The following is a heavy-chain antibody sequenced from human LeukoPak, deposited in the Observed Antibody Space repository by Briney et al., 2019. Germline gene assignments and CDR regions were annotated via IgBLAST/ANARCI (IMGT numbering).Heavy chain of an antibody. CDR2: IIPIFGTA. J-gene: IGHJ4*02. Sequence: SVKVSCKASGGTFSSYAISWVRQAPGQGLEWMGRIIPIFGTANYAQKFQGRVTITTDGSTSTAYMELSSLRSEDTAVYYCAREVVDYYDSSGEFDYWGQGTLVTVSS. V-gene: IGHV1-69*05. CDR3: AREVVDYYDSSGEFDY. D-gene: IGHD3-22*01. CDR1: GGTFSSYA.